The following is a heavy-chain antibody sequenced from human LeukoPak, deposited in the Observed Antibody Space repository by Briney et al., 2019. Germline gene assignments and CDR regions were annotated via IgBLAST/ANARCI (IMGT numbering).Heavy chain of an antibody. D-gene: IGHD3-22*01. Sequence: SETLSLTCTVSGGSISSSSYYWGWIRQPPGKGLEWIGSIYYSGSTYYNPSLKSRVTISVDTSKNQFSLKLSSVTAADTAVYYCARRADDSSGYYYAWEDYWGQGTLVTVSS. CDR1: GGSISSSSYY. V-gene: IGHV4-39*07. J-gene: IGHJ4*02. CDR3: ARRADDSSGYYYAWEDY. CDR2: IYYSGST.